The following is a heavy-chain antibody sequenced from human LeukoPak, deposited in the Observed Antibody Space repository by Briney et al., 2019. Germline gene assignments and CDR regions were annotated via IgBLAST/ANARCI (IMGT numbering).Heavy chain of an antibody. Sequence: SETLSLTCGVSGGSITTTNYWSLVRQPPGGGLEWIGEVSLAGRTRYNPSLKNRVNISIDESKNHLYLNLASVTAADTAVYYCSRESGPFCPFGHWGQGTLVAVTS. D-gene: IGHD1-26*01. J-gene: IGHJ4*02. CDR1: GGSITTTNY. CDR3: SRESGPFCPFGH. V-gene: IGHV4-4*02. CDR2: VSLAGRT.